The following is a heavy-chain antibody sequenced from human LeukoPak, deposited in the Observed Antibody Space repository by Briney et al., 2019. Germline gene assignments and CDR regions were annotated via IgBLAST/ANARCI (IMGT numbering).Heavy chain of an antibody. CDR3: AKPEIGVWFGESAFDI. CDR1: GFTFSNYG. CDR2: ISYDVSNK. D-gene: IGHD3-10*01. Sequence: GRSLRLSCAASGFTFSNYGMHWVRQAPGKGLEWVAFISYDVSNKDYADSVKGRFTISRDNSKNTLYLQMSSLRAEDTAVYHCAKPEIGVWFGESAFDIWGQGTMVTVSS. V-gene: IGHV3-30*18. J-gene: IGHJ3*02.